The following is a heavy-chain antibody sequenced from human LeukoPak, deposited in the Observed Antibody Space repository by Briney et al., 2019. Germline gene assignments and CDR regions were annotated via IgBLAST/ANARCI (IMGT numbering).Heavy chain of an antibody. Sequence: SETLSLTCAVYGGSFSGYYWSWIRQPPGKGLEWIGEINHSGSTNYNPSLKSRVTISVDTSKNQFSLKLSSVTAAGTAVYYCAGYYYDSRGYPRWFDPWGQGTLVTLSS. CDR3: AGYYYDSRGYPRWFDP. CDR2: INHSGST. D-gene: IGHD3-22*01. CDR1: GGSFSGYY. J-gene: IGHJ5*02. V-gene: IGHV4-34*01.